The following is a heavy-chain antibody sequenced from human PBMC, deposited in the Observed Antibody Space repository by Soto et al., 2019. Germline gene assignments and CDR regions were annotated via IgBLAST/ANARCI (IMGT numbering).Heavy chain of an antibody. V-gene: IGHV1-69*01. D-gene: IGHD1-26*01. CDR3: ARQGGRHSGGIDY. CDR2: IIPSFGTA. J-gene: IGHJ4*02. CDR1: GGTFSSYS. Sequence: QVQLVQSGAEVKKPGSSVKVSCKASGGTFSSYSINWVRQAPGQGLEWMGEIIPSFGTANYAQKFQGRDTITADESTSTAYMELGSLTSEDSAVYYCARQGGRHSGGIDYWGQGTLVTVSS.